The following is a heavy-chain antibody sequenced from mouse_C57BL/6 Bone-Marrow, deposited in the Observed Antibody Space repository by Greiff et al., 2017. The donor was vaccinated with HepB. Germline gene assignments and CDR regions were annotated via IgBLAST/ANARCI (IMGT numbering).Heavy chain of an antibody. CDR2: IDPENGDT. D-gene: IGHD1-1*01. CDR3: VSYYYGSGYDIDY. J-gene: IGHJ4*01. Sequence: EVQLQQSGAELVRPGASVKLSCTASGFNIKDYYMNWVKQRPEQGLEWIGRIDPENGDTESASKFQGKATITADTSTNTAYLQLSSLTSEDTAVDYCVSYYYGSGYDIDYWGQGTSVTVSA. CDR1: GFNIKDYY. V-gene: IGHV14-4*01.